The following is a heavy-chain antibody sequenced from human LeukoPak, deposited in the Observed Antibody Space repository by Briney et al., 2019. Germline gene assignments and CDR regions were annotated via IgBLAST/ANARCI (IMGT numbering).Heavy chain of an antibody. J-gene: IGHJ6*03. CDR3: ARHKRYCSGGNCYYYYMDV. Sequence: GESLKISCKGSGYSFTSYWIGWVRQMPGKGLEWMGIIYPGDSDTRYSPSFQGQVTISADKSISTAYLQWCSLKASDTAMYYCARHKRYCSGGNCYYYYMDVWGKGTTVTISS. V-gene: IGHV5-51*01. D-gene: IGHD2-15*01. CDR1: GYSFTSYW. CDR2: IYPGDSDT.